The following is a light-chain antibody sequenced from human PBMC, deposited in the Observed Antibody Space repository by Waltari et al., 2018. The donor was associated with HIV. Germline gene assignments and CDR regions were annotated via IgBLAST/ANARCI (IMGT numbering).Light chain of an antibody. J-gene: IGLJ2*01. Sequence: QSALTQPASVSVSPGQSITIPCPGTSSDVGGYNYVSWYQHHPGKAPKLMIYDVSNRPSGVSNRFSGSKSGNTASLTISGLQAEDEADYYCSSYTSSSTVVFGGGTKLTVL. CDR1: SSDVGGYNY. CDR2: DVS. V-gene: IGLV2-14*03. CDR3: SSYTSSSTVV.